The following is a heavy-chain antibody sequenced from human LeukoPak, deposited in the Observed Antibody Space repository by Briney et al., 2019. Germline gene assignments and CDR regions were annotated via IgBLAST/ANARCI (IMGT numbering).Heavy chain of an antibody. Sequence: PSETLSLTCTVSGGSISSSSYYWGWIRQPPGKGLEWIGSIYYSGSTYYNPSIKSRVTISVDTSKNQFSLKLSSVTAADTAVYYCARLFNPMVRGVIIKPFDYWGQGTLVTVSS. V-gene: IGHV4-39*01. CDR3: ARLFNPMVRGVIIKPFDY. CDR2: IYYSGST. CDR1: GGSISSSSYY. D-gene: IGHD3-10*01. J-gene: IGHJ4*02.